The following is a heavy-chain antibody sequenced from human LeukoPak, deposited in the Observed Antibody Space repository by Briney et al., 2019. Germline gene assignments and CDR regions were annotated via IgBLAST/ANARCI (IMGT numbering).Heavy chain of an antibody. CDR2: FNPDSGGT. V-gene: IGHV1-2*02. J-gene: IGHJ5*02. D-gene: IGHD7-27*01. Sequence: ASVKVSCKASGYTFTGYYMHWVRQAPGQGLEWMGWFNPDSGGTHYAQKFQGRVTMTRDTSISTAYMELNRLRSDDTAVYYCARETGGWFDPWGQGTLVTVAS. CDR1: GYTFTGYY. CDR3: ARETGGWFDP.